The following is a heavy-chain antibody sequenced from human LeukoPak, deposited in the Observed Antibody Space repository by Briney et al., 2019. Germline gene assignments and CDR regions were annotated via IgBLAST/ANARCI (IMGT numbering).Heavy chain of an antibody. D-gene: IGHD6-13*01. J-gene: IGHJ6*03. V-gene: IGHV1-2*02. Sequence: GASVKVSCKASGGTFSSYPISWVRQAPGQGLEWMGWINPNSGGTNYAQKFQGRVTMTRDTSISTAYMELSRLRSDDTAVYYCARDSSSWETYYYYYMDVWGKGTTVTISS. CDR3: ARDSSSWETYYYYYMDV. CDR1: GGTFSSYP. CDR2: INPNSGGT.